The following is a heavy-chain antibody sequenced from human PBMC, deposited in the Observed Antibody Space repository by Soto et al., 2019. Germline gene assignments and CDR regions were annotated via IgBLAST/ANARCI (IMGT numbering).Heavy chain of an antibody. J-gene: IGHJ2*01. D-gene: IGHD5-12*01. CDR1: GFTFDDYA. CDR3: AKDNSDGYKPWYFDF. Sequence: EVQLVESGGGLVQPGRSLRLSCAVSGFTFDDYAMHWVRQAPGKGLEWVSGISWNSGSIGYADSVKGRFTISRDNAKSSLYLQMNSLRAEDTALYYCAKDNSDGYKPWYFDFWGRGTLVTVSS. CDR2: ISWNSGSI. V-gene: IGHV3-9*01.